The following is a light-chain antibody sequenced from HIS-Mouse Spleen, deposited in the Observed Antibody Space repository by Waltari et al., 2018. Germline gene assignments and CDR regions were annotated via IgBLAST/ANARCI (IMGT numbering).Light chain of an antibody. J-gene: IGLJ1*01. V-gene: IGLV3-21*03. CDR3: CSYAGSYTGV. CDR2: DDS. CDR1: NIGSKS. Sequence: SYVLTQPPSVSVAPGKTARITCGGNNIGSKSVHWYQQKPGQAPVLVVYDDSDRPSGIPERFSGSNAGNTATLTISGLQAEDEADYYCCSYAGSYTGVFGTGTKVTVL.